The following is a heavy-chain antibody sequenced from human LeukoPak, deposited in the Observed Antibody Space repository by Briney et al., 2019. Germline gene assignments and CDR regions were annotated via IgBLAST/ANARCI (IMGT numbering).Heavy chain of an antibody. CDR1: GFTFSSYG. V-gene: IGHV3-33*01. CDR2: IWYDGSNK. J-gene: IGHJ4*02. Sequence: TGGSLRLSCAASGFTFSSYGMHWVRQAPGKGLEWVAVIWYDGSNKYYADSVKGRFTISRDNSKNTLYLQMNSLRAEDTAVYYCARVSKSRYYYDRLLDYWGQGTLVTVSS. CDR3: ARVSKSRYYYDRLLDY. D-gene: IGHD3-22*01.